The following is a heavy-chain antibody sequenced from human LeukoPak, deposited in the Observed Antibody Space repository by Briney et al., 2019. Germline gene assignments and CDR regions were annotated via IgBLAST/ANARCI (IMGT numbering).Heavy chain of an antibody. CDR1: GQSLTRVS. D-gene: IGHD3-16*02. Sequence: ASVKVSCKVSGQSLTRVSIHWVRQPPGKGLEWMGGLDPEHGGRLYAQTFQGRVTMTEDASTDTAYMELNRLRSEDTAVYYCATATIIWGSYRSWLDTWGQGTLVTVSS. CDR2: LDPEHGGR. J-gene: IGHJ5*02. CDR3: ATATIIWGSYRSWLDT. V-gene: IGHV1-24*01.